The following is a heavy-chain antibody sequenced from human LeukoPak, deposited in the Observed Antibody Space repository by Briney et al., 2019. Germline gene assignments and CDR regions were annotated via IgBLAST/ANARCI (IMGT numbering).Heavy chain of an antibody. CDR1: GFTFSGYA. CDR3: AKMSRDGYNLGDY. Sequence: GGSLRLSCAASGFTFSGYAMSWVRQAPGKGLEWVSAISGSGGSTYYADSVKGRFTISRDNSKNTLYLQMNSLRAEDTAVYYCAKMSRDGYNLGDYWGQGTLVTVSS. D-gene: IGHD5-24*01. J-gene: IGHJ4*02. CDR2: ISGSGGST. V-gene: IGHV3-23*01.